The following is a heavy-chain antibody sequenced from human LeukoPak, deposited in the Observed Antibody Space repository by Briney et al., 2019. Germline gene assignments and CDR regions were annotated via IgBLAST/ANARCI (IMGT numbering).Heavy chain of an antibody. CDR2: IYYSGSI. V-gene: IGHV4-59*12. J-gene: IGHJ4*02. CDR1: GGSISSYY. CDR3: ARTLMATMIN. Sequence: SETLSLTCTVSGGSISSYYWSWIRQPPGKGLEWIGYIYYSGSINYNPSLKSRVTISVDKSKNQFSLKLSSVTAADTAVYYCARTLMATMINWGQGTLVTVSS. D-gene: IGHD5-24*01.